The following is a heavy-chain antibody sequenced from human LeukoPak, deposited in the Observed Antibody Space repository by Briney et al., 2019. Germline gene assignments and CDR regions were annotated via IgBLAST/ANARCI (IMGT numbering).Heavy chain of an antibody. CDR2: NWGRWGAQ. Sequence: GSLRPSFVGSGFNFCRYGMGWVRQAPGKGLEGGSANWGRWGAQPYPGSVKGRFSISRDNSKNILYLKMNSLRAEDPALYYCAKKVVVGATSPYSDFQDWGQGTLVTVSS. J-gene: IGHJ1*01. CDR3: AKKVVVGATSPYSDFQD. V-gene: IGHV3-23*01. CDR1: GFNFCRYG. D-gene: IGHD1-26*01.